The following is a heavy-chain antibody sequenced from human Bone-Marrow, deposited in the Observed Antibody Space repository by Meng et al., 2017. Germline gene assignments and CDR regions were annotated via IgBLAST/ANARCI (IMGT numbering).Heavy chain of an antibody. CDR2: IIPIFGTA. D-gene: IGHD1-26*01. J-gene: IGHJ4*02. CDR3: ARGRYSGSYDY. CDR1: GYTFTSYG. Sequence: VHIVQCGAEVKKPVASVNVSCKASGYTFTSYGISWVRQAPGQGLEWMGGIIPIFGTANYAQKFQGRVTITADESTSTAYMELSSLRSEDTAVYYCARGRYSGSYDYWGQGTLVTVSS. V-gene: IGHV1-69*13.